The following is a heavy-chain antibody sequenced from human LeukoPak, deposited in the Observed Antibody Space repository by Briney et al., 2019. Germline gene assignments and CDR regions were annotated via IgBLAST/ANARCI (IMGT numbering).Heavy chain of an antibody. Sequence: SGGSLRLSCAASGFTFSSYSMNWVRQAPGKGLEWVSSISSSSSYIYYADPVKGRFTISRDNAENSLYLQMNSLRAEDTAVYYCARAARKYYYDSSGYYYFDYWGQGTLVTVSS. V-gene: IGHV3-21*01. CDR2: ISSSSSYI. D-gene: IGHD3-22*01. J-gene: IGHJ4*02. CDR1: GFTFSSYS. CDR3: ARAARKYYYDSSGYYYFDY.